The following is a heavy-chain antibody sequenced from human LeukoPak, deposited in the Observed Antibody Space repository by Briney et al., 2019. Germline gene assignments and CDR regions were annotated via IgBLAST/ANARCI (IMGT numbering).Heavy chain of an antibody. CDR1: GVSPTSHY. CDR3: ATIKRGSIYGYFDF. V-gene: IGHV4-59*11. Sequence: SETLSLTRTVSGVSPTSHYWSGVRHPPARGLVCGGYMYSSEKTKDNLSFKSRSTLSPDTSKNQFSLRLSSVTAEDTAVYYCATIKRGSIYGYFDFWGQGILVTVSS. CDR2: MYSSEKT. D-gene: IGHD5-18*01. J-gene: IGHJ4*02.